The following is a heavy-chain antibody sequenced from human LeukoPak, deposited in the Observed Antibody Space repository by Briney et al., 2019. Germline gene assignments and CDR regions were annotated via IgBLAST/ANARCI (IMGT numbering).Heavy chain of an antibody. CDR1: GGSISSYY. CDR3: AGVLYNWNGPDAFDI. CDR2: IYYSGST. D-gene: IGHD1-20*01. Sequence: SETLSLTCTVSGGSISSYYWSWIRQPPGKGLEWIGYIYYSGSTNYNPSLKSRVTISVDTSKNQFSLKLSSVTAADTAVYYCAGVLYNWNGPDAFDIWGQGTMVTVSS. V-gene: IGHV4-59*01. J-gene: IGHJ3*02.